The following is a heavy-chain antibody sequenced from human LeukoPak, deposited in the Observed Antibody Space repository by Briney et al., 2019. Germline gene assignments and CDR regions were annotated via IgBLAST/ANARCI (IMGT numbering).Heavy chain of an antibody. CDR2: IIPILGTA. V-gene: IGHV1-69*01. D-gene: IGHD3-10*01. CDR1: GGTFSSYA. Sequence: SVKVSCKASGGTFSSYAISWVRQAPGQGLEWMGGIIPILGTANYAQKFQGGVTITADESTSTAYMELSSLRSENTAVYCCAREPPSYGSGSYRDDAFDIWGQGTMVTVSS. J-gene: IGHJ3*02. CDR3: AREPPSYGSGSYRDDAFDI.